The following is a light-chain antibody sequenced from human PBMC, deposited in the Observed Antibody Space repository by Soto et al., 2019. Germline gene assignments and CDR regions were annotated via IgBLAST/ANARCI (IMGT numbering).Light chain of an antibody. CDR2: GAS. CDR3: LEHNEFWWT. CDR1: QSVSSSY. V-gene: IGKV3-20*01. J-gene: IGKJ1*01. Sequence: MVLTPYPDHLSLSPGERATLSCRASQSVSSSYLAWYQQKPGQAPRLLIYGASSRATGIPDRFSGSGSGTDFTLTISSLQPDDFATYYCLEHNEFWWTFGQGTKVDIK.